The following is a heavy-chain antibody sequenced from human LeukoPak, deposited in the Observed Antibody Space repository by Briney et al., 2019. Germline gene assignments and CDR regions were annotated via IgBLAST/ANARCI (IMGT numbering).Heavy chain of an antibody. CDR2: INHSGST. D-gene: IGHD4-23*01. J-gene: IGHJ3*02. CDR1: GGSFSGYY. V-gene: IGHV4-34*01. CDR3: ARRPKEIWILSPGGRAAAFDI. Sequence: SETLSLTCAVYGGSFSGYYWSWIRQPPGKGLEWIGEINHSGSTNYNPSLKSRVTISVDTSKNQFSLKLSSVTAADTAVYYCARRPKEIWILSPGGRAAAFDIWGQGTMVTVSS.